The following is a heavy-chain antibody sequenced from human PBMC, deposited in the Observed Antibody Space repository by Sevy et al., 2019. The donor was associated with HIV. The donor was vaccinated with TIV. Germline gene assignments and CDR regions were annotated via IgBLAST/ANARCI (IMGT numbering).Heavy chain of an antibody. CDR3: ARDGARDGYNLYY. J-gene: IGHJ4*02. CDR1: GGTFSSYA. Sequence: ASVKVSCKASGGTFSSYAIRWVRQAPGQGLEWMGGIIPIFGTANYAQKFQGRVTITADESTSTAYMELSSLRSEDTAVYYCARDGARDGYNLYYWGQGTLVTVSS. D-gene: IGHD5-12*01. CDR2: IIPIFGTA. V-gene: IGHV1-69*13.